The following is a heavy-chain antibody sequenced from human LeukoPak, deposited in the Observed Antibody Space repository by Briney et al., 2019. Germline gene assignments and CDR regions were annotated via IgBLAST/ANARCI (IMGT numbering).Heavy chain of an antibody. Sequence: SETLSLTCTVSGGSISSYYWSWIRQPAGKGLEWIGRISSSGITNYNPSFKSRVTMSIDTSKNQFSLRLDSVTAADTAVYYCARDLLGYYSGSFDFWGQGTLVTVSS. CDR3: ARDLLGYYSGSFDF. V-gene: IGHV4-4*07. D-gene: IGHD3-10*01. CDR2: ISSSGIT. CDR1: GGSISSYY. J-gene: IGHJ4*02.